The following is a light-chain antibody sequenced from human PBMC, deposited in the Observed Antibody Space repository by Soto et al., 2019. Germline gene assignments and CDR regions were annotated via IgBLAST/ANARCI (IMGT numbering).Light chain of an antibody. J-gene: IGLJ2*01. V-gene: IGLV2-23*02. CDR3: CSHAGITTFPVV. CDR1: SSDVGSYNL. CDR2: EVT. Sequence: QSVLTQPASVSGSPGQSITISCTGTSSDVGSYNLVSWYQQHPGKAPKLMIYEVTKRPSGVSDRFSGSKSANTASLTISGLQAEDEADYYCCSHAGITTFPVVFGGGTKVTVL.